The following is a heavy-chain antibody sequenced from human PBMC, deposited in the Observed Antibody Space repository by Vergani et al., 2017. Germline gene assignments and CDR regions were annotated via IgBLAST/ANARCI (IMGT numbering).Heavy chain of an antibody. CDR2: IYTSGST. V-gene: IGHV4-61*02. D-gene: IGHD4-23*01. CDR1: GGSISSGSYY. CDR3: ARGLYGGNFPFDY. Sequence: QVQLQESGPGLVKPSQTLSLTCTVSGGSISSGSYYWSWIRQPAVKGLEWIGRIYTSGSTNYNPSLKSRVTISVDTSKNQFSLKLSSVTAADTAVYYCARGLYGGNFPFDYWGQGTLVTVSS. J-gene: IGHJ4*02.